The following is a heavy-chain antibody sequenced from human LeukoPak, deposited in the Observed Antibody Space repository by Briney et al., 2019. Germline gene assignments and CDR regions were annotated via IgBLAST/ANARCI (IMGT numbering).Heavy chain of an antibody. CDR1: GGSISSSSYY. D-gene: IGHD3-10*01. CDR3: ARDRRLLWFGELLGPFDY. J-gene: IGHJ4*02. Sequence: SETLSLTCTVSGGSISSSSYYWGWIRQPPGKGLEWIGSIYYSGSTYYNPSLKSRVTISVDTSKNQFSLKLSSVTAADTAVYYCARDRRLLWFGELLGPFDYWGQGTLVTVSS. V-gene: IGHV4-39*07. CDR2: IYYSGST.